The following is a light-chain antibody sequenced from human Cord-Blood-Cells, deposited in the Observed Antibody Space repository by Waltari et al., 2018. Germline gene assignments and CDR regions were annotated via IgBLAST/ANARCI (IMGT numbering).Light chain of an antibody. J-gene: IGLJ2*01. CDR3: NSRDSSGNHVV. Sequence: SSALTQDPAVSVALGQTVRITCQGDSLTSYYVSWYQQKPGQAPVLVIYGKNNRPSGIPDRFSGSSSGNTASLTITGAQAEDEADYYCNSRDSSGNHVVFGGGTKLTVL. V-gene: IGLV3-19*01. CDR1: SLTSYY. CDR2: GKN.